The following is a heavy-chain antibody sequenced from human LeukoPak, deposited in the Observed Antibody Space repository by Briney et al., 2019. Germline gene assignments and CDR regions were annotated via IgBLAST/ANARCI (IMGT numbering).Heavy chain of an antibody. CDR2: IWYDGSNK. CDR3: ARDRDPNWFDP. Sequence: GGSLRLSCAASGYTFSSHGLTWVRQAPGKGLEWVAVIWYDGSNKYYADSVKGRFTISRDNSKNTLYLQMNSLSAEDTAVYYCARDRDPNWFDPWGQGTLVTVSS. J-gene: IGHJ5*02. V-gene: IGHV3-33*08. D-gene: IGHD3-10*01. CDR1: GYTFSSHG.